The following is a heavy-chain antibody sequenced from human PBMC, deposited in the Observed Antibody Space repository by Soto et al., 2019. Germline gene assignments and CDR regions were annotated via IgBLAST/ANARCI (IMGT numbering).Heavy chain of an antibody. CDR3: ARGERYCSGGSCHNGRGYFAY. CDR2: INHSGST. V-gene: IGHV4-34*01. CDR1: GGSFSGYY. D-gene: IGHD2-15*01. Sequence: SETLSLTCAVYGGSFSGYYWSWIRQPPGKGLEWIGEINHSGSTNHNPSLKSRVTISVDTSKNQFSLKLSSVTAADTAVYYCARGERYCSGGSCHNGRGYFAYWGQGTLVTVSS. J-gene: IGHJ4*02.